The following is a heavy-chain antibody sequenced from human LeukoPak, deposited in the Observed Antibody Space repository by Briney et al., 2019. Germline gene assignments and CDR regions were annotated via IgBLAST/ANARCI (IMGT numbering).Heavy chain of an antibody. V-gene: IGHV3-74*01. Sequence: GGSLRLSCSASGFTLSSYWMHWARQAPGKGLVWVSRINTDGSSTNYADSVKGRFTVSRDNAKNTLYLQMNSLRAEDTAVYYCARVIGWDEPFDIWGQGTMVTVSS. CDR2: INTDGSST. CDR1: GFTLSSYW. D-gene: IGHD1-26*01. CDR3: ARVIGWDEPFDI. J-gene: IGHJ3*02.